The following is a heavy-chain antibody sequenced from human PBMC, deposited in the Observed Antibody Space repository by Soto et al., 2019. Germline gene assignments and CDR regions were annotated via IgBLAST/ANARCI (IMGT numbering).Heavy chain of an antibody. CDR1: GYTFTGYY. V-gene: IGHV1-2*02. CDR2: INPNTGGT. D-gene: IGHD6-6*01. CDR3: AKDPEASYNWFDP. Sequence: ASVKVSCKASGYTFTGYYMHWVRQAPGQGREWMGWINPNTGGTKYAQKFQGRVTMTRDTSISTAYMELGRLRSDDTALYYCAKDPEASYNWFDPWGQGTLVTVSS. J-gene: IGHJ5*02.